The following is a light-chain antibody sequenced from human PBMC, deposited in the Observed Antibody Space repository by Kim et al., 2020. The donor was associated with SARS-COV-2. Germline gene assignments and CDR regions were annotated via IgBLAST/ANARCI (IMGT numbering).Light chain of an antibody. Sequence: PADRATLSCRASQSVSTSLAWYQQRPGQAPRLLIYDASRSATGIPDRFSGSGSGTDFTLTISSLESEDFAIYYCQQRSNWPPALTFGGGTKVDIK. CDR2: DAS. V-gene: IGKV3-11*01. CDR3: QQRSNWPPALT. CDR1: QSVSTS. J-gene: IGKJ4*01.